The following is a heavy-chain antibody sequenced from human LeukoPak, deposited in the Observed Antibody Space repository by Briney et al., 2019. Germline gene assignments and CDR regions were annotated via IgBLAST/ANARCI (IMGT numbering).Heavy chain of an antibody. V-gene: IGHV3-23*01. CDR2: LTDSGGTT. CDR1: GFTFSSYA. CDR3: AKKRDAFDI. D-gene: IGHD5-24*01. Sequence: GGSLRLSCVASGFTFSSYAMGWVRQAPGKRPEWVSSLTDSGGTTYYVDSVKGRFTISRDNSENTLYLHMNSLRAEDTAMYYCAKKRDAFDIWGQGTVVAVSS. J-gene: IGHJ3*02.